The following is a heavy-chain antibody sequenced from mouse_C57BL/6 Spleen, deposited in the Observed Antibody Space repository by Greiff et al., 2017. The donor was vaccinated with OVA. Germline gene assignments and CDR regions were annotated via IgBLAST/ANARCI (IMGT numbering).Heavy chain of an antibody. J-gene: IGHJ2*01. CDR2: INPNNGGT. CDR3: AKRGNYYGSSYSYYFDY. Sequence: EVQLQQSGPELVKPGASVKISCKASGYTFTDYYMNWVKQSHGKSLEWIGDINPNNGGTSYNQKFKGKATLTVDKSSSTAYMELRSLTSEDSAVYYCAKRGNYYGSSYSYYFDYWGQGTTLTVSS. CDR1: GYTFTDYY. V-gene: IGHV1-26*01. D-gene: IGHD1-1*01.